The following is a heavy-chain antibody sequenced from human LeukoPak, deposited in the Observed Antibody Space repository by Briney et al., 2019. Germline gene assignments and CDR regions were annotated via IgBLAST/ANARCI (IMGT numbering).Heavy chain of an antibody. CDR1: GFTFSSYG. Sequence: PGRSLRLSCAASGFTFSSYGMHWVRQAPGKGLEWVAVISYDGSNKYYADSVKVRFTISRDNSKNTLYLQMNSLRAEDTAVYYCAFARDSSGWTSFDYWGQGTLVTVSS. V-gene: IGHV3-30*03. CDR3: AFARDSSGWTSFDY. D-gene: IGHD6-19*01. J-gene: IGHJ4*02. CDR2: ISYDGSNK.